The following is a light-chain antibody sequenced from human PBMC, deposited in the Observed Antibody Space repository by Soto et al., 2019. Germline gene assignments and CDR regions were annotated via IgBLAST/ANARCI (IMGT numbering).Light chain of an antibody. CDR3: QQYGRSPGLFT. J-gene: IGKJ3*01. V-gene: IGKV3-20*01. Sequence: EIVLTQSPGTLSLSPGERATLSCRSSQSVTSNYLAWYQQKPGQAPRLLSYGASSRVTGIPDRFSGSGSGTDFTLTISGLESDDFAVYYCQQYGRSPGLFTFGPGT. CDR1: QSVTSNY. CDR2: GAS.